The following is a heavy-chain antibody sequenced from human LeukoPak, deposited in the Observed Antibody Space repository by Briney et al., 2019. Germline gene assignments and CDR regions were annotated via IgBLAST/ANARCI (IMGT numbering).Heavy chain of an antibody. Sequence: GGSLRLSCVVSGFTFSPYSMNWVPQAPGKGLEWVAYISGRTSTIYHADSVYGRFTISRDNAKNSLYLQMNSLRAEDTAVYYCAREGESYPGLDYWGQGTLVTVSS. J-gene: IGHJ4*02. CDR1: GFTFSPYS. V-gene: IGHV3-48*01. D-gene: IGHD3-10*01. CDR2: ISGRTSTI. CDR3: AREGESYPGLDY.